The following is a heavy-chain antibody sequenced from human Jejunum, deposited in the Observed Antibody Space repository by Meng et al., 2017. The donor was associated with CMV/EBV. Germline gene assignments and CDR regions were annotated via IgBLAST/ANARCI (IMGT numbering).Heavy chain of an antibody. V-gene: IGHV3-33*01. CDR3: ARDNHDSSHYSQFDY. CDR1: AFPLHLHR. CDR2: LWYDGSRN. J-gene: IGHJ4*02. Sequence: SAFPLHLHRIHWVPQLPRQGLGWVAVLWYDGSRNYLPDSVQGPFSISRDDSKHTVYLQMNSLTADDTAVYYCARDNHDSSHYSQFDYWGQGTLVTVSS. D-gene: IGHD3-22*01.